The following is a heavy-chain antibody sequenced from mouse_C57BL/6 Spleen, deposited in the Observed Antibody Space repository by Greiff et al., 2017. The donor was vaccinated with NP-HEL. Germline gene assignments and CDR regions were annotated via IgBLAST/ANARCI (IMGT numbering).Heavy chain of an antibody. Sequence: VQRVESGPGLVQPSQSLSITCTVSGFSLTSYGVHWVRQSPGKGLEWLGVIWRGGSTDYNAAFMSRLSITKDNSKSQVFFKMNSLQADDTAIYYCAKKNRLRYFDVWGTGTTVTVSS. J-gene: IGHJ1*03. V-gene: IGHV2-5*01. CDR1: GFSLTSYG. CDR2: IWRGGST. CDR3: AKKNRLRYFDV.